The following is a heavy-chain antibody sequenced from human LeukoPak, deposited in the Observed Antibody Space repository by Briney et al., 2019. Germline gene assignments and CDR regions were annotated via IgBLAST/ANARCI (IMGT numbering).Heavy chain of an antibody. CDR3: AKDLSKSYGDYGTSGAFDI. CDR2: IKNDGSGA. V-gene: IGHV3-74*01. J-gene: IGHJ3*02. D-gene: IGHD4-17*01. Sequence: GGSLRLSCAASGFTFSNYWIHWVRQAPGEGLVWVSRIKNDGSGAIYTDSVKGRFTISRDNAKNTVYLQMNSLRIEDTAVYYCAKDLSKSYGDYGTSGAFDIXXQGTLVTVSS. CDR1: GFTFSNYW.